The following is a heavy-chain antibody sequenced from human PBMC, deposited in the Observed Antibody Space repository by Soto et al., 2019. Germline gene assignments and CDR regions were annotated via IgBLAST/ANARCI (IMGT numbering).Heavy chain of an antibody. J-gene: IGHJ6*02. CDR1: GFTFSDYG. CDR2: IWYDGSNK. V-gene: IGHV3-33*01. D-gene: IGHD6-6*01. CDR3: ARDKSQLAEYYYYYGLDV. Sequence: GGSLRLSCAASGFTFSDYGMHWVRQTPGKGLEWVAIIWYDGSNKYYADSVKGRFTISRDNSKNTLYLHMSSLRAEDTAVYYCARDKSQLAEYYYYYGLDVWGQGTTVTVSS.